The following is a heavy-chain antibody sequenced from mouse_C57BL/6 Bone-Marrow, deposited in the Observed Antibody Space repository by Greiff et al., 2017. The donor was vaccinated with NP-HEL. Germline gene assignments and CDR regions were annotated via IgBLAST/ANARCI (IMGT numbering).Heavy chain of an antibody. CDR1: GYTFTSYW. V-gene: IGHV1-55*01. Sequence: QVQLQQPGAELVKPGASVKMSCKASGYTFTSYWITWVKQRPGQGLEWIGDIYPGSGSTNYNEKFKSKATLTVDTSSSTAYMQRSSLAYEDSAVYYCARLWVITTVPWYFDVWDTGTTVNDSS. D-gene: IGHD1-1*01. CDR2: IYPGSGST. CDR3: ARLWVITTVPWYFDV. J-gene: IGHJ1*03.